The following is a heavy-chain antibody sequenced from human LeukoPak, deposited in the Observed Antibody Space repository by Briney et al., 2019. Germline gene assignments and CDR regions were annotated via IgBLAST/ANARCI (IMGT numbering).Heavy chain of an antibody. CDR1: GDPISTYH. J-gene: IGHJ4*02. Sequence: SETVSPTCSVSGDPISTYHWNWIRKSPGKGLEWIGYMQSSGNSNYNPALRSRVTMFVDTSKNQVALILNSVTAADTAVYYCARDKQHSYGRYFDHWGQGALVTVSS. CDR3: ARDKQHSYGRYFDH. D-gene: IGHD5-18*01. CDR2: MQSSGNS. V-gene: IGHV4-59*01.